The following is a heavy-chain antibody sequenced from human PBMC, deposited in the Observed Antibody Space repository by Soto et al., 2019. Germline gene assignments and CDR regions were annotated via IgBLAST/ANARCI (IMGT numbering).Heavy chain of an antibody. CDR3: ARVVGATAVDY. J-gene: IGHJ4*02. CDR2: ICYSGST. V-gene: IGHV4-30-4*01. Sequence: SETLSITCTVSGGSISSGDYYWSWIRQPPGKGLEWIGYICYSGSTYYNPSLKSRVTISVDTSKNQFSLKLSSVTAADTAVYYCARVVGATAVDYWGQGTLVTVS. D-gene: IGHD1-26*01. CDR1: GGSISSGDYY.